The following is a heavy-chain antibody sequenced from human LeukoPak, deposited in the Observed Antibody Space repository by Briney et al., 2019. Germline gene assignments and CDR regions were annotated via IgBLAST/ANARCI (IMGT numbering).Heavy chain of an antibody. CDR3: ASDYGDYYDAFDI. V-gene: IGHV4-34*01. D-gene: IGHD4-17*01. Sequence: PSETLSLTCAVYGGSFSGYYWSWIRQPPGKGLEWIGEINHSGSTNYNPSLKSRVTISVDTSKNQFSLKLSSVTAADTAVYYCASDYGDYYDAFDIWGQGTMVTVSS. CDR1: GGSFSGYY. CDR2: INHSGST. J-gene: IGHJ3*02.